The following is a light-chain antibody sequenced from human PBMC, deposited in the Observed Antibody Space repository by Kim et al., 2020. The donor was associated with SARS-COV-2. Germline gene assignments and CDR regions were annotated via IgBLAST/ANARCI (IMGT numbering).Light chain of an antibody. J-gene: IGLJ2*01. CDR1: SSSIASNY. V-gene: IGLV6-57*01. Sequence: GKAVTISCTRSSSSIASNYVQWYQQRPGSSPTTVIYDNYQRPSGVPDRFSGSIDSSSNSASLTISGLKTEDEADYYCQSYDIYNQVFGGGTQLTVL. CDR2: DNY. CDR3: QSYDIYNQV.